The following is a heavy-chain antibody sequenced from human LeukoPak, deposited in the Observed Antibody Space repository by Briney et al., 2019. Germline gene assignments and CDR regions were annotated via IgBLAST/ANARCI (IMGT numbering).Heavy chain of an antibody. CDR1: VYTFTRYG. J-gene: IGHJ4*02. CDR3: AICISDSLTGYYFVC. D-gene: IGHD3-9*01. CDR2: ISAYNGNT. V-gene: IGHV1-18*01. Sequence: ASVTDSFQGTVYTFTRYGFRWVRQAPGQGLEWRGWISAYNGNTNYAQKFQGRVTMTTDTSTSTAYMELRSLRSDDTAVYYCAICISDSLTGYYFVCWVQGTLVTVSS.